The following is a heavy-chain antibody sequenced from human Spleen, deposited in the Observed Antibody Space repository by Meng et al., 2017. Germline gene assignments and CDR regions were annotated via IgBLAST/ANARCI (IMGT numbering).Heavy chain of an antibody. V-gene: IGHV4-4*02. D-gene: IGHD6-6*01. CDR3: AKVHSNSPYFDY. CDR2: IYPSGST. CDR1: GGSISSSNW. J-gene: IGHJ4*02. Sequence: QVQLQESVPGLVKPSGTLSLTCAGSGGSISSSNWWTWVRLPPGKGLEWIGEIYPSGSTNYNPSLKSRVTISVDKSKNQFSLKLSSVTAADTAVYYCAKVHSNSPYFDYWGQGTLITVSS.